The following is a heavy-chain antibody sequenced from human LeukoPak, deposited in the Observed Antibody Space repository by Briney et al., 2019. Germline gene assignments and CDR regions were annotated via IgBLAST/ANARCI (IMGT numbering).Heavy chain of an antibody. CDR2: IKQDGSEK. J-gene: IGHJ5*02. CDR3: ARDVLTSYYGSGRPRRGFDH. D-gene: IGHD3-10*01. V-gene: IGHV3-7*01. CDR1: GFTFSNYW. Sequence: GSLRLSCAASGFTFSNYWMSWVRQAPGKGLGGGANIKQDGSEKDYVDSVKGRFTISSDNAKTSLYLQMTSLRAEDTAVYYCARDVLTSYYGSGRPRRGFDHWGQGTLVTVSS.